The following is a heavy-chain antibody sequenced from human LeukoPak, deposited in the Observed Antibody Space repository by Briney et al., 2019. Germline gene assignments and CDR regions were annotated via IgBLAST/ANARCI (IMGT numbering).Heavy chain of an antibody. CDR3: ARLSYTGDWFDP. CDR2: IYHSGST. V-gene: IGHV4-38-2*01. J-gene: IGHJ5*02. D-gene: IGHD3-16*02. CDR1: GYSISSGYY. Sequence: SETLSLTCAVSGYSISSGYYWGWIRQPPGRGLEWIGSIYHSGSTYYNPSLKSRVTISVDTSKNQFSLKLSSVTAADTAVYYCARLSYTGDWFDPWGQGTLVTVSS.